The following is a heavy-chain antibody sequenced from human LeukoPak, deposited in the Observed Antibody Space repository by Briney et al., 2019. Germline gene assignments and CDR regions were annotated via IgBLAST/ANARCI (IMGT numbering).Heavy chain of an antibody. CDR1: GGSISSAC. CDR3: AREVGPVTSHRIDY. J-gene: IGHJ4*02. Sequence: SETLSLTCTVSGGSISSACWSWSRQPPGKGLEWIGSICHSGSTYYNPSLRGRVSISRDTPKNQFSLKLSSVTAADTAVYSCAREVGPVTSHRIDYWGRGSLVTVSS. D-gene: IGHD1-26*01. V-gene: IGHV4-59*04. CDR2: ICHSGST.